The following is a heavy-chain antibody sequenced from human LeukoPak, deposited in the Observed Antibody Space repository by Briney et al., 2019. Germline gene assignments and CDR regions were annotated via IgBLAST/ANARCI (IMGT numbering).Heavy chain of an antibody. D-gene: IGHD5-24*01. Sequence: PGGSLRLSCTASEFTVTRNYMRWGRQAPGKGLEWVSLIFSNGDTHYADSVKGRFTISRDTSKNTVSLQMNSLRVEDTAMYYCTRYQMNYWGQGTLVTVSS. CDR1: EFTVTRNY. CDR3: TRYQMNY. CDR2: IFSNGDT. J-gene: IGHJ4*02. V-gene: IGHV3-53*01.